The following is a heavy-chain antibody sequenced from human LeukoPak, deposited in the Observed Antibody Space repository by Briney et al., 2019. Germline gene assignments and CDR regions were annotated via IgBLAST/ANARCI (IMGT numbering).Heavy chain of an antibody. Sequence: ASVKVSCKASGYTFTGYHMHWVRQAPGQGLEWMGRINPNSGDTNYAQKFQGRVTMTRDTSISTAYMELSRLRSDDTAVYYCARGHGNTFYYYYYGMDVWGQGTTVTVSS. CDR2: INPNSGDT. V-gene: IGHV1-2*06. J-gene: IGHJ6*02. CDR1: GYTFTGYH. D-gene: IGHD2/OR15-2a*01. CDR3: ARGHGNTFYYYYYGMDV.